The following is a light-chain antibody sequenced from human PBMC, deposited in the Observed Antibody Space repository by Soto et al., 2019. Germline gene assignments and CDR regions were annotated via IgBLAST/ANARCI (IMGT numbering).Light chain of an antibody. CDR3: HQYNGWPRT. CDR2: DAS. J-gene: IGKJ1*01. CDR1: QSVSSY. V-gene: IGKV3-11*01. Sequence: EIVLTQSPATLSLSPGETATLSCRASQSVSSYLAWYQQKPGQAPRLLIYDASNRATGIPARFSGSGSGTDFTLTITSLQSEDFAVYYCHQYNGWPRTFGQGTKVDIK.